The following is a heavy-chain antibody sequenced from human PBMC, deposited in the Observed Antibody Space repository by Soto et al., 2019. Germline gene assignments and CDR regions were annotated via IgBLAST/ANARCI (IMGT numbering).Heavy chain of an antibody. Sequence: QVQLMQSGAEVKKPGASVKVACKTSGYTFTSYHISWVRQAPGQGLEWMGWISAYNTNTNYAQKFQGRVTMTTDTLTSTAYMELRSLRSDDTAVYYCARDTPPTDYWGQGTLVTVSS. CDR3: ARDTPPTDY. CDR2: ISAYNTNT. J-gene: IGHJ4*02. V-gene: IGHV1-18*01. CDR1: GYTFTSYH.